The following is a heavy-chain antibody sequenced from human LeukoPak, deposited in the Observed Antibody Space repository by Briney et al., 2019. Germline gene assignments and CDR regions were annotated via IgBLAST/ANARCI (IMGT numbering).Heavy chain of an antibody. J-gene: IGHJ4*02. CDR2: ISYDGSNK. V-gene: IGHV3-30-3*01. CDR1: GFTFSSYA. Sequence: TGGSLRLSCAASGFTFSSYAMHWVRQAPGKGLEWVAVISYDGSNKYYADSVKGRFTISRDNSKNTLYLQMNSLRAEDTAVYYCAKDRPEGYFDYWGQGTLVTVSS. CDR3: AKDRPEGYFDY. D-gene: IGHD6-13*01.